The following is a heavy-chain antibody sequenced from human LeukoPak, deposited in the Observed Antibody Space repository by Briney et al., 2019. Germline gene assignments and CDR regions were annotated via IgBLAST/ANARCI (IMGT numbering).Heavy chain of an antibody. D-gene: IGHD5-24*01. Sequence: PSETLSLTCVVSGYSISSGYDWGWIRQPPGQGLEWIGSISHSGSTHYNPSLKSRVTISVDTSKNQFSLKLSSVTAADTAVYYCARGPDGHNSQYWGQGTLVTVSA. CDR2: ISHSGST. CDR1: GYSISSGYD. V-gene: IGHV4-38-2*01. J-gene: IGHJ4*02. CDR3: ARGPDGHNSQY.